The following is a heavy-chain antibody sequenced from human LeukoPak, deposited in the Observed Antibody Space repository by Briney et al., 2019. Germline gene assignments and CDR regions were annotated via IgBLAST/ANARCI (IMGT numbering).Heavy chain of an antibody. V-gene: IGHV3-53*01. J-gene: IGHJ4*02. D-gene: IGHD6-13*01. CDR2: IYSGGST. CDR3: ARDSSSSWSTYFDY. CDR1: GSTVSSNY. Sequence: GGSLRLSCAASGSTVSSNYMSWVRQAPGKGLEWVSVIYSGGSTYYADSVKGRFTISRDNSKNTLYLQMNSLRAEDTAVYYCARDSSSSWSTYFDYWGQGTLVTVSS.